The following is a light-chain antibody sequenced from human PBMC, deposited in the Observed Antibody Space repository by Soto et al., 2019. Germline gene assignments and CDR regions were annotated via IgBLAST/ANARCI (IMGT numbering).Light chain of an antibody. CDR3: QQRSNWPPLT. V-gene: IGKV3-11*01. Sequence: EIVLTQSPATLSLSPGERATLSCRASLSVSNYLAWYQQKPGQSPRLLIYDASNRATGIPARFSGSGSGTDFTLTISSLEPEYFAVYYCQQRSNWPPLTFGGGTRVEIK. CDR2: DAS. CDR1: LSVSNY. J-gene: IGKJ4*01.